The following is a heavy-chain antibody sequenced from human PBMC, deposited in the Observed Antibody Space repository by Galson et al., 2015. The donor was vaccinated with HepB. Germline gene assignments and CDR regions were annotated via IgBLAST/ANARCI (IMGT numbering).Heavy chain of an antibody. CDR3: ARGVAVSESYFFGY. CDR2: INAYNGKT. J-gene: IGHJ4*02. CDR1: GYTFTAYG. D-gene: IGHD6-19*01. Sequence: SVKVSCKASGYTFTAYGITWVRQAPGQGLEWMGWINAYNGKTNYVQKLQGRVTMTTDTSTSTAYMELRSLRSDDTAVYYCARGVAVSESYFFGYWGQGTLVTVSS. V-gene: IGHV1-18*01.